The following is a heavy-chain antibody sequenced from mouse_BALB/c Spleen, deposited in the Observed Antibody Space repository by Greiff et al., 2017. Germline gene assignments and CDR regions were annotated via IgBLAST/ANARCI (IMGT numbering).Heavy chain of an antibody. V-gene: IGHV1S137*01. Sequence: QVQLQQSGAELVRPGVSVKISCKGSGYTFTDYAMHWVKQSHAKSLEWIGVISTYYGDASYNQKFKGKATMTVDKSSSTAYMELARLTSEDSAIYYCARGGYYGDYWGQGTTLTVSS. CDR3: ARGGYYGDY. J-gene: IGHJ2*01. CDR2: ISTYYGDA. D-gene: IGHD1-2*01. CDR1: GYTFTDYA.